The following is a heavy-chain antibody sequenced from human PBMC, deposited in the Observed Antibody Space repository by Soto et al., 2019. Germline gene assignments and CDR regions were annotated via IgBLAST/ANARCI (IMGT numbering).Heavy chain of an antibody. CDR3: ALWGFRDGNNSKYNYSGMDV. J-gene: IGHJ6*02. Sequence: VQLVQSGAEVMKPGSSVELSCKASGGTFNRYTISWVRQDPGQGLEWMGGIIPIFGTANYAQKFQGRVAIIADESTSAAYMELRSLRSEDTAVYYCALWGFRDGNNSKYNYSGMDVWGQGTTVTVSS. V-gene: IGHV1-69*01. CDR2: IIPIFGTA. CDR1: GGTFNRYT. D-gene: IGHD1-1*01.